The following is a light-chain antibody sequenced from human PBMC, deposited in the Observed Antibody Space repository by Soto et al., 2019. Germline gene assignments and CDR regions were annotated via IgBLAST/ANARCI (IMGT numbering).Light chain of an antibody. Sequence: QSLLTQPPSASGTPGQRVTISCSGSSSNIGSNYVYWYQQLPGTAPKLLIYRNNQRPSGVPDRFSGSKSGTSASLAISGLRSEDEADYYCAAWDGSLSVVVFGGGTKLTVL. V-gene: IGLV1-47*01. J-gene: IGLJ2*01. CDR2: RNN. CDR3: AAWDGSLSVVV. CDR1: SSNIGSNY.